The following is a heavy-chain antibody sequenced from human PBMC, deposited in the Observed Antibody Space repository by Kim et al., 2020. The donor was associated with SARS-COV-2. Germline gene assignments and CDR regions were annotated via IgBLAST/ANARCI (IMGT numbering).Heavy chain of an antibody. D-gene: IGHD3-22*01. CDR1: GYTFTSYG. CDR2: ISAYNGNT. CDR3: ARDNDYYDSSGYSIYGYYYGMDV. Sequence: ASVKVSCKASGYTFTSYGISWVRQAPGQGLEWMGWISAYNGNTNYAQKLQGRVTMTTDTSTSTAYMELRSLRSDDTAVYYCARDNDYYDSSGYSIYGYYYGMDVWGQGTTVTVSS. J-gene: IGHJ6*02. V-gene: IGHV1-18*01.